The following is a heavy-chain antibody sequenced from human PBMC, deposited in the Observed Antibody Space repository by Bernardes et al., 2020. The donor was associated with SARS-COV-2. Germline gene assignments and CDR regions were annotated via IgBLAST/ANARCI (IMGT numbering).Heavy chain of an antibody. J-gene: IGHJ6*02. D-gene: IGHD2-21*02. Sequence: GGSLRLSCAASGFTFSNACMSWVRQAPGKGLEWVGRIKSKTDGGTTDYAAPVKGRFTISRDDSKNTLYLQMNSLKTEDTAVYYCTTEISGDWGYYYYGMDVWGQGTTVTVSS. CDR3: TTEISGDWGYYYYGMDV. V-gene: IGHV3-15*01. CDR1: GFTFSNAC. CDR2: IKSKTDGGTT.